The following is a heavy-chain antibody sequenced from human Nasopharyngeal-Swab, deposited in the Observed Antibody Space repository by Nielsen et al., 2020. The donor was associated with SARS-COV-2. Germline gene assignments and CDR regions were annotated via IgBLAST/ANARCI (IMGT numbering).Heavy chain of an antibody. Sequence: GGSLRLSCTASGLSLSGYWMHWVRQAPGKGLVWVSRINGDATSTNYADSVKGRPTVSRDNAKNTLYLQMTSLKAEDTAVYYCARGSGNYGDWGNWGPGTLVIVSS. CDR2: INGDATST. V-gene: IGHV3-74*01. CDR3: ARGSGNYGDWGN. CDR1: GLSLSGYW. J-gene: IGHJ4*02. D-gene: IGHD4-17*01.